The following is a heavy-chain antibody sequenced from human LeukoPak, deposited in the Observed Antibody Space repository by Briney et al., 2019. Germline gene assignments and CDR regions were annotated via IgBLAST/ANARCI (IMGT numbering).Heavy chain of an antibody. V-gene: IGHV4-59*08. CDR3: ATKYGDYYYYGMDV. J-gene: IGHJ6*02. CDR2: TYYSGST. D-gene: IGHD4-17*01. CDR1: GGSISSYY. Sequence: SETLSLTCTVSGGSISSYYWSWIRQPPGKGLEWIGYTYYSGSTNYNPSLKSRVTISVDTSKNQFSLKLSSVTAADTAVYYCATKYGDYYYYGMDVWGQGTTVTVSS.